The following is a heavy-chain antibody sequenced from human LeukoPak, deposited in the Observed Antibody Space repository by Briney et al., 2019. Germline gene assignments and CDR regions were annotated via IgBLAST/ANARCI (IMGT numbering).Heavy chain of an antibody. V-gene: IGHV4-59*08. J-gene: IGHJ4*02. CDR1: GGSISTYY. CDR2: IYYSGRT. D-gene: IGHD1-26*01. CDR3: ARLRRGSYYFDS. Sequence: PSETLSLTCTVSGGSISTYYWSWIRQPPGKGLEWIAYIYYSGRTNYNPSIKSRVTISVDTSKNQFSLKLSSVTAADTAVYYCARLRRGSYYFDSWGQGTLVTVSS.